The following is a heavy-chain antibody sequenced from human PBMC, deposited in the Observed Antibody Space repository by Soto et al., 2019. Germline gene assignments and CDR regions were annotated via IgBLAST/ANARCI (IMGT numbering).Heavy chain of an antibody. J-gene: IGHJ6*02. CDR3: AKGIGYCSINSCDTRMAV. Sequence: GGSLRLSCAASGFTFSSYAMHWVRQAPGKGLEWVAVLSFDASKESYADSVKGRFTISRDNSKNTLYLQMSGLRAEDRAVYYCAKGIGYCSINSCDTRMAVWGQGETVTVSS. CDR1: GFTFSSYA. CDR2: LSFDASKE. D-gene: IGHD2-2*01. V-gene: IGHV3-30*18.